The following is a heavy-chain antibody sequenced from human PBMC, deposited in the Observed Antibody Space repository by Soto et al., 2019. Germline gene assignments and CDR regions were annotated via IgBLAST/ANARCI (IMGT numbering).Heavy chain of an antibody. V-gene: IGHV4-30-2*01. CDR2: IFHSGST. Sequence: QLQLQESGSGLVKPSQTLSLTCAVSGGSIISGGYSWSWIRQPPGKGLEWIGYIFHSGSTYFNPSLESRVTISMDRSNNHFSLRLTSVTAADTVVYYCAREARSSRYDSSGYSPYWYFDLWGRGTLVTVSS. D-gene: IGHD3-22*01. J-gene: IGHJ2*01. CDR3: AREARSSRYDSSGYSPYWYFDL. CDR1: GGSIISGGYS.